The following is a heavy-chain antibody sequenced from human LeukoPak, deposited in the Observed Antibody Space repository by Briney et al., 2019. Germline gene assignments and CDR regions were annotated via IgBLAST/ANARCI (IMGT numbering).Heavy chain of an antibody. CDR3: ARAVYTIFGRFDP. D-gene: IGHD3-3*01. CDR1: GYSITSGCY. Sequence: SETLSLTCTVSGYSITSGCYWGWIRQPPGKGLEWIGSIYHSGSTSYNSSLKSRVTISLDTSKNQFSLSLSSVTAADTAMYYCARAVYTIFGRFDPWGQGTLVTVSA. V-gene: IGHV4-38-2*02. J-gene: IGHJ5*02. CDR2: IYHSGST.